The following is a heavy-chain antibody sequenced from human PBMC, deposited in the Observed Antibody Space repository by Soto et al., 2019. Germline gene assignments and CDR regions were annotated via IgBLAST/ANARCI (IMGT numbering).Heavy chain of an antibody. CDR1: GFTSSSYA. CDR3: AKDPVVPAAIRNAFDI. J-gene: IGHJ3*02. D-gene: IGHD2-2*02. CDR2: ISGGGGST. V-gene: IGHV3-23*01. Sequence: PGGSLRLSCAASGFTSSSYAMSWVRQAPGKGLEWVSAISGGGGSTYYADSVKGRSTISRDNSKNTLYLQMNSLRAEDTAVYYCAKDPVVPAAIRNAFDIWGQGTMVTVSS.